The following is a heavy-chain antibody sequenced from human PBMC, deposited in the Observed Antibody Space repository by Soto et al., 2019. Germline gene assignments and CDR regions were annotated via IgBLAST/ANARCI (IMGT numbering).Heavy chain of an antibody. D-gene: IGHD6-19*01. CDR2: IKSKTDGGTT. CDR3: TTVEVAGIPYYYYYGMDV. V-gene: IGHV3-15*01. CDR1: GFTFSNAW. Sequence: GGSLRLSCAASGFTFSNAWMSWVRQAPGKGLEWVGRIKSKTDGGTTDYAAPVKGRFTISRDDSKNTLYLQMNSLKTEDTAVYYCTTVEVAGIPYYYYYGMDVWGQGTTVTVSS. J-gene: IGHJ6*02.